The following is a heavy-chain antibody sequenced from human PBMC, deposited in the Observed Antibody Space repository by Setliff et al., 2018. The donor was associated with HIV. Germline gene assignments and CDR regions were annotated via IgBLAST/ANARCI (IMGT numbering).Heavy chain of an antibody. J-gene: IGHJ5*02. V-gene: IGHV4-61*09. Sequence: SETLSLTCTVSGGSISSNSYYWSWIRQPAGKGLEWIGHIYTSGTTNYNPSLKSRVTISLDTSKNQFSLKLSSVTAADTAVYYCARDRICSGGSCYVGWFDPWGQGTLVTVSS. CDR1: GGSISSNSYY. D-gene: IGHD2-15*01. CDR2: IYTSGTT. CDR3: ARDRICSGGSCYVGWFDP.